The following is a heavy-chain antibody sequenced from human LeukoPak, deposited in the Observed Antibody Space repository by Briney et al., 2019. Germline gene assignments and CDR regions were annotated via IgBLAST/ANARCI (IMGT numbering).Heavy chain of an antibody. CDR1: GFTFCDYA. V-gene: IGHV3-49*04. CDR2: IRSKAYGGTT. D-gene: IGHD3-10*01. J-gene: IGHJ6*02. Sequence: GGSLRLSCTASGFTFCDYAMSWVRQAPGKGVEGVGFIRSKAYGGTTEYAASVKGRFTLSRDDSKSIAYLQMNSLKTEDTAVYYCTRDLIYYYGSGSYYRAVGYYYYGMDVWGQGTTVTVSS. CDR3: TRDLIYYYGSGSYYRAVGYYYYGMDV.